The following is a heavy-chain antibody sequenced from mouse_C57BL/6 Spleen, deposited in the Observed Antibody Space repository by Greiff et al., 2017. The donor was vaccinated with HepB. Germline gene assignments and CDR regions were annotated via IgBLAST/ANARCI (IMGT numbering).Heavy chain of an antibody. CDR1: GYSITSGYY. CDR2: ISYDGSN. J-gene: IGHJ4*01. V-gene: IGHV3-6*01. Sequence: EVQLQESGPGLVKPSQSLSLTCSVTGYSITSGYYWNWIRQFPGNKLEWMGYISYDGSNNYNPSLKNRISITRDTSKNQFFLKLNSVTTEDTATYYCARGSSGYVAMDYWGQGTSVTVSS. D-gene: IGHD3-2*02. CDR3: ARGSSGYVAMDY.